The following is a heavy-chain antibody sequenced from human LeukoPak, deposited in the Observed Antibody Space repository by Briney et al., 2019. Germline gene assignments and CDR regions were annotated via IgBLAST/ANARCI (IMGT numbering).Heavy chain of an antibody. D-gene: IGHD3-16*01. CDR2: ITSSSSNK. J-gene: IGHJ4*02. V-gene: IGHV3-21*01. CDR3: ARDPPSRGTRYFDY. CDR1: GFPFSRYS. Sequence: GGSLKLSCAASGFPFSRYSMNWVRQAPGEGPEWVSSITSSSSNKDYVDSVKGRFTVSRDNAKNSLYLQMDSLRVEDTAVYYCARDPPSRGTRYFDYWGQGILVTVSS.